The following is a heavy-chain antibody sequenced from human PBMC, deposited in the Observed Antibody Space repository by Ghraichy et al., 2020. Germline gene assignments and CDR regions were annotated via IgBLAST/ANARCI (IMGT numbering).Heavy chain of an antibody. Sequence: GGSLRLSCAASGFTFSSYSMHWVRQAQGKGLEWVSSLSSKGHFLYYADSVNGRFTISRDNAKNSLYLQLNSLTAEDSAVYYCARERLYFYDGSGHYYFDCWGQGTLVTVSS. V-gene: IGHV3-21*01. CDR3: ARERLYFYDGSGHYYFDC. D-gene: IGHD3-22*01. CDR1: GFTFSSYS. CDR2: LSSKGHFL. J-gene: IGHJ4*02.